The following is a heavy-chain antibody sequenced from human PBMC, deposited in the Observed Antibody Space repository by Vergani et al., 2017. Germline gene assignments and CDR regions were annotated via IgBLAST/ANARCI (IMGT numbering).Heavy chain of an antibody. CDR3: ARESGWYSEFDY. Sequence: EVQLLESGGGLVQPGGSLRLSCAASGFTFSSYAMSWVRQAPGKGLEWVSYISSSGSTIYYADSVKGRFTISRDNAKNSLYLQMNSLRAEDTAVYYCARESGWYSEFDYWGQGTLVTVSS. CDR2: ISSSGSTI. CDR1: GFTFSSYA. J-gene: IGHJ4*02. D-gene: IGHD6-19*01. V-gene: IGHV3-48*04.